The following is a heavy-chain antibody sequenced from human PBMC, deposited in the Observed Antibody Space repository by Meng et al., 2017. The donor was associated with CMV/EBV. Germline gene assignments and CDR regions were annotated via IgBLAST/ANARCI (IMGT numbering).Heavy chain of an antibody. Sequence: GESLKISCAASGFTFSSYSMNWVRQAPGKGLEWVSSISSSSSYIYYADSAKGRFTISRDNAKNSLYLQMNSLRAEDTAVYYCARGKLDPHCSSTSCYDYYYGMDVWGQGTTVTVSS. CDR2: ISSSSSYI. J-gene: IGHJ6*02. D-gene: IGHD2-2*01. CDR3: ARGKLDPHCSSTSCYDYYYGMDV. V-gene: IGHV3-21*01. CDR1: GFTFSSYS.